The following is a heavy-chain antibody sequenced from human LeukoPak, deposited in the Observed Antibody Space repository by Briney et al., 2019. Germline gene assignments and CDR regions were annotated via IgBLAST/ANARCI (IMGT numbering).Heavy chain of an antibody. J-gene: IGHJ4*02. Sequence: GGSLRLSCAASGFTFSSYAMHRVRQAPGKGLEWVAVISYDGSNKYYADSVKGRFTISRDNSKNTLYLQMNSLRAEDMAVYYCARDRLREYSYGFSSFDYWGQGTLVTVSS. CDR3: ARDRLREYSYGFSSFDY. CDR1: GFTFSSYA. D-gene: IGHD5-18*01. CDR2: ISYDGSNK. V-gene: IGHV3-30-3*01.